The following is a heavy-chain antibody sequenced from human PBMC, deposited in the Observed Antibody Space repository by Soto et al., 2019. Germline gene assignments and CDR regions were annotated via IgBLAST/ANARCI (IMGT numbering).Heavy chain of an antibody. D-gene: IGHD1-26*01. V-gene: IGHV1-2*04. J-gene: IGHJ4*02. CDR3: AREFWGSGSYLDY. CDR2: INPNSGGT. CDR1: GYTFTGYY. Sequence: GASVKVSCKASGYTFTGYYMHCVRQAPGQGLEWMGWINPNSGGTNYAQKFQGWVTMTRDTSISTAYMELSRLRSDDTAVYYCAREFWGSGSYLDYWGQGTLVTVSS.